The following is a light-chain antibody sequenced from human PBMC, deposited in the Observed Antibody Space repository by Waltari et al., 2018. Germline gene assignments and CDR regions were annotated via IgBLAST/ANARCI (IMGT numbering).Light chain of an antibody. Sequence: DIQMTQSPSSLSASVGDRVTITCRESQNINIFLSWYQKRPGRAPKLLIYAASSLHSGVPSRFSGSGSGTDFTLTIASLQPEDFATYYCQQSDTFFALTFGGGTKVEI. CDR1: QNINIF. CDR2: AAS. J-gene: IGKJ4*01. V-gene: IGKV1-39*01. CDR3: QQSDTFFALT.